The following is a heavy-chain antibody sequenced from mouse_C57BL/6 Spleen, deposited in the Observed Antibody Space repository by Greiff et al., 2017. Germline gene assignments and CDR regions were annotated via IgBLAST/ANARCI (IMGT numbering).Heavy chain of an antibody. Sequence: QVQLQQSGPELVKPGASVKISCKASGYAFSSSWMHWVKQRPGQGLEWIGRIYPGDGDTNYNGKFKGKATLTADKSSSTAYMQLSGLTSEDSAVYFCTGDDYDGEVAYWGQGTTLPV. CDR2: IYPGDGDT. V-gene: IGHV1-82*01. D-gene: IGHD2-4*01. CDR1: GYAFSSSW. CDR3: TGDDYDGEVAY. J-gene: IGHJ2*01.